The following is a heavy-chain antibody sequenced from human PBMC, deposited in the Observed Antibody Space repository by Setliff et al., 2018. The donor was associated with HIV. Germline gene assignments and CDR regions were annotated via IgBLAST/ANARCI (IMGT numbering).Heavy chain of an antibody. J-gene: IGHJ5*02. CDR2: IHYNGRT. D-gene: IGHD2-2*02. CDR1: DYSINRGYY. V-gene: IGHV4-38-2*01. Sequence: SETLSLTCAVSDYSINRGYYWGWIRQPPGKGLEWIAIIHYNGRTYYDPSLKSRVTIFVDTSKTQFYLKLRSVTASDTAVYYCARYTSKVDWFDPWGQGTLVTVSS. CDR3: ARYTSKVDWFDP.